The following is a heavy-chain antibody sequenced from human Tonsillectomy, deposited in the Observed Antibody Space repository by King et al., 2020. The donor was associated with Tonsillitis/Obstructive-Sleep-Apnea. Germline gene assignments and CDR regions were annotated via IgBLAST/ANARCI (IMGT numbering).Heavy chain of an antibody. CDR1: GANFTKYG. CDR2: ITADNGNT. D-gene: IGHD5/OR15-5a*01. J-gene: IGHJ4*02. CDR3: RIVGVYDPYYFDD. V-gene: IGHV1-18*01. Sequence: QLVQSGTEVKKPGASVKVSCTASGANFTKYGFSWVRQAPGQGLEWMGWITADNGNTSYAQNLQGRVTMTADKSTATAYMELRSRRVDDTAVYYCRIVGVYDPYYFDDWGQGTRVTVSS.